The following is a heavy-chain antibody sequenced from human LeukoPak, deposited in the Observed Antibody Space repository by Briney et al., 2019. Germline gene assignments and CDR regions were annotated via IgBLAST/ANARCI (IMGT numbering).Heavy chain of an antibody. CDR2: IYYSGST. D-gene: IGHD3-10*01. Sequence: SETLSLTRTVSGGSISSSSYYWGWIRQPPGKGLEWIGSIYYSGSTYYNPSLKSRVTISVDTSKNQFSLKLSSVTAADTAAYYCARQSFGVLDYYGSGSYLYYFDYWGQGTLVTVSS. V-gene: IGHV4-39*01. CDR3: ARQSFGVLDYYGSGSYLYYFDY. J-gene: IGHJ4*02. CDR1: GGSISSSSYY.